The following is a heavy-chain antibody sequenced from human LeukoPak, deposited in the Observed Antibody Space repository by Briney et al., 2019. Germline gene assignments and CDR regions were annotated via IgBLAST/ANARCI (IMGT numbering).Heavy chain of an antibody. J-gene: IGHJ4*02. CDR3: AKDSYSSSWYVIHF. D-gene: IGHD6-13*01. V-gene: IGHV3-30*18. Sequence: GGSLRLSCAASGFSFSNYGMHWVRQAPGKGLEWVAVTSSDGGNKYYTDSVKGRFTISRDNSKNTLYLQMNSLRAEDTAVYYCAKDSYSSSWYVIHFWGQGTLVTVSA. CDR2: TSSDGGNK. CDR1: GFSFSNYG.